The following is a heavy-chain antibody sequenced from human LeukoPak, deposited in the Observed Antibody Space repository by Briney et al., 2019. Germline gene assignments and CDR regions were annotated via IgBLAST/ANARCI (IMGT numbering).Heavy chain of an antibody. CDR2: ISSSSSYI. Sequence: GGSLRLSCAASGFTFSSYSMNWVSQAPGKGLEWVSSISSSSSYIYYADSVKGRFTISRDNAKNSLYLQMNSLRAVDTAVYYCATHDGTIGSGSYYRLDYYYYGMDVWGQGTTVTVSS. CDR1: GFTFSSYS. CDR3: ATHDGTIGSGSYYRLDYYYYGMDV. V-gene: IGHV3-21*01. D-gene: IGHD3-10*01. J-gene: IGHJ6*02.